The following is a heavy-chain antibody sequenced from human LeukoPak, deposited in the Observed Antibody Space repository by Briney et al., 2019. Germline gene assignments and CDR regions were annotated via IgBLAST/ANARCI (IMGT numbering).Heavy chain of an antibody. D-gene: IGHD6-6*01. Sequence: SETLSLTCTVSGGSISSYYWSWIRQPAGKGLEWIGRIYTSGSTNYNPSLKSRVTMSVDTSKNQFSLKLSSVTAADTAVYYCARGPRYSSSSDRWFDPWGQGTLVTVSS. CDR2: IYTSGST. V-gene: IGHV4-4*07. J-gene: IGHJ5*02. CDR3: ARGPRYSSSSDRWFDP. CDR1: GGSISSYY.